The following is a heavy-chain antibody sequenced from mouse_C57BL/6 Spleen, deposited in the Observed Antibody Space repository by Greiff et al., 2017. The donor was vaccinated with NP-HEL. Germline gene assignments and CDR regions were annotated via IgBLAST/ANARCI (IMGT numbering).Heavy chain of an antibody. D-gene: IGHD1-1*01. CDR1: GYTFTSYW. CDR2: INPSNGGT. V-gene: IGHV1-53*01. Sequence: QVQLQQPGTELVKPGASVKLSCKASGYTFTSYWMHWVKQRPGQGLEWIGNINPSNGGTNYIEKFKSKATLTVDKSSSTAYMQLSSLTSEDSAVYYCARDFITTVVPFAYWGQGTLVTVSA. CDR3: ARDFITTVVPFAY. J-gene: IGHJ3*01.